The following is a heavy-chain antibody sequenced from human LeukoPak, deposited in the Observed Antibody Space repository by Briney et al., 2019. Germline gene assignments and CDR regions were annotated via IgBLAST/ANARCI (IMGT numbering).Heavy chain of an antibody. J-gene: IGHJ6*02. CDR3: ASSTGLLGRRGYYYGMDV. V-gene: IGHV4-39*01. Sequence: PSETLSLTCTVSGGSISSSSYYWGWIRQPPGKGLEWIGSIYYSGSTYYNPSLKSRVTISVDTSKNQFSLKLSSVTAADTAVYYCASSTGLLGRRGYYYGMDVWGQGTTVTVSS. CDR1: GGSISSSSYY. CDR2: IYYSGST. D-gene: IGHD2-15*01.